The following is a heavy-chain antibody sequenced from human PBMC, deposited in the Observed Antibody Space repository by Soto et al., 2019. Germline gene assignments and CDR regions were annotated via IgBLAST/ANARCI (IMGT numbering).Heavy chain of an antibody. Sequence: SETLSLTCAVYGGSFSGYYWSWIRQPPGKGLEWIGEINHSGSTNYNPSLKSRVTISVDTSKNQFSLKLSSVTAADTAVYYCARGGWGIHRHWGQGTLVTVSS. CDR3: ARGGWGIHRH. D-gene: IGHD3-16*01. CDR1: GGSFSGYY. V-gene: IGHV4-34*01. J-gene: IGHJ4*02. CDR2: INHSGST.